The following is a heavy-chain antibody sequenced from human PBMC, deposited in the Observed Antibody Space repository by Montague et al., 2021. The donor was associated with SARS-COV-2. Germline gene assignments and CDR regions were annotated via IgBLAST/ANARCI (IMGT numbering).Heavy chain of an antibody. D-gene: IGHD2-15*01. CDR1: GASISSYS. Sequence: SETLSLTCTVSGASISSYSWSWIRQPPGKGLEWIGYMYNSEKINYNPSLQSRVTISVDTSKGQLSLKLNSVTAADTAVYFCARAIVSGLCSGGGCYKGYYYYMDVWGKGTTVTVSS. CDR2: MYNSEKI. CDR3: ARAIVSGLCSGGGCYKGYYYYMDV. J-gene: IGHJ6*03. V-gene: IGHV4-59*13.